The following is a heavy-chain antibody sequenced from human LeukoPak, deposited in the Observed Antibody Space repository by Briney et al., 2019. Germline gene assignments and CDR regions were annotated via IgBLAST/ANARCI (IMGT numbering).Heavy chain of an antibody. CDR3: AGWGVMAGAGGGWFDP. D-gene: IGHD6-19*01. J-gene: IGHJ5*02. V-gene: IGHV4-59*01. Sequence: SETLSLTCTVSGGSISSYYWSWIRQPPGKGLEWIGYIYYSGSTNYNPSLKSRVTISVDTSKNQFSLKLSSVTAADTAVYYCAGWGVMAGAGGGWFDPWGQGTLVTVSS. CDR1: GGSISSYY. CDR2: IYYSGST.